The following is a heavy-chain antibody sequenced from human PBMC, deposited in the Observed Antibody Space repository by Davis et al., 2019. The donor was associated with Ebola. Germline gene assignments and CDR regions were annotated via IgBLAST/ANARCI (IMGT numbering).Heavy chain of an antibody. CDR1: GYTFTSYY. CDR2: INPSGGST. D-gene: IGHD4-23*01. CDR3: ARDPPMTTVVTPYYYYGMDV. J-gene: IGHJ6*02. Sequence: ASVKVSCKASGYTFTSYYMHWVRQAPGQGLEWMGIINPSGGSTSYAQKFQGRVTMTRDTSTSTVYMELSRLRSDDTAVYYCARDPPMTTVVTPYYYYGMDVWGQGTTVTVSS. V-gene: IGHV1-46*01.